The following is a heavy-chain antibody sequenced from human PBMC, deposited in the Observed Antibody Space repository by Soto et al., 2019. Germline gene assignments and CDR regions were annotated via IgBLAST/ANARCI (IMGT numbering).Heavy chain of an antibody. CDR3: ARGRNGMDV. V-gene: IGHV1-8*01. CDR2: MNPNSGNT. J-gene: IGHJ6*02. CDR1: GDTFTNYD. Sequence: ASVKVSCKASGDTFTNYDIKWVRQATGQGLEWMGWMNPNSGNTGYAQKFQGRVTMTRNTSISTAYMELSSLRSEDTAVYYRARGRNGMDVWGQGTTVTV.